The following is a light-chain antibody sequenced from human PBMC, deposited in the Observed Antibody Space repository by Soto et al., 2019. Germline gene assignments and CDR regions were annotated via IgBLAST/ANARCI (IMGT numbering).Light chain of an antibody. CDR2: DTS. J-gene: IGKJ4*01. V-gene: IGKV3-11*01. CDR3: QQRFSWPPT. CDR1: QSVSRY. Sequence: EIGLTQSPATLSLSPGDRATLSCRASQSVSRYLAWYQQKPGQAPRLLIHDTSTRATGVPDTFSGGGSGTEFTLTISSLEPEDSAMYYCQQRFSWPPTFGGGTHVEIK.